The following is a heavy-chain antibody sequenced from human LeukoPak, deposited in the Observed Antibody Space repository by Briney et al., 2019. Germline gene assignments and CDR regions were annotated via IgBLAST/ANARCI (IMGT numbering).Heavy chain of an antibody. Sequence: PSETLSLTCTVSGGSISSSSYYWGWIRQPPGKGLEWIGSIYYSGSTYYNPSLKSRVTISVDTSKNQFSLKLSSVTAADTAVYYCARCDYVWGSYRYPYYYDSRGLYYFDYWGQGTLVTVSS. V-gene: IGHV4-39*07. D-gene: IGHD3-16*02. J-gene: IGHJ4*02. CDR3: ARCDYVWGSYRYPYYYDSRGLYYFDY. CDR1: GGSISSSSYY. CDR2: IYYSGST.